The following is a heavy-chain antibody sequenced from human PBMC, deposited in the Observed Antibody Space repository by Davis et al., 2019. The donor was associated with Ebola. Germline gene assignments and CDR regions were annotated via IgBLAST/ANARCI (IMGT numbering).Heavy chain of an antibody. CDR3: ARILWYPSSGGGFDP. CDR2: IYHGGST. V-gene: IGHV4-4*02. D-gene: IGHD2-21*01. J-gene: IGHJ5*02. Sequence: SETLSLTCAVSGGSISSNDWWTWVRQPPGKGLEWIGEIYHGGSTNSNPSLKSRITISIDKSKNHFSLKLRSVTAADTAIYYCARILWYPSSGGGFDPWGQGTLVTVSS. CDR1: GGSISSNDW.